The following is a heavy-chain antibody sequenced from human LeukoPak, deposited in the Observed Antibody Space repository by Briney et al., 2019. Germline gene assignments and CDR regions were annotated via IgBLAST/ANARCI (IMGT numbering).Heavy chain of an antibody. V-gene: IGHV1-46*01. CDR1: GYTFTSYY. D-gene: IGHD3-9*01. CDR3: ARDPGGYDILTGYYPDY. Sequence: ASVKVSCKASGYTFTSYYMHWVRQPPGQGLEWMGIINPSGGSTSYAQKFQGRVTMTRDTSTSTVYMELSSLRSEDTAVYYCARDPGGYDILTGYYPDYWGQGTLVTVSS. CDR2: INPSGGST. J-gene: IGHJ4*02.